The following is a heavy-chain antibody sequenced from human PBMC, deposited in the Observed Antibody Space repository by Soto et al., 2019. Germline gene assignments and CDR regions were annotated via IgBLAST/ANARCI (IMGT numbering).Heavy chain of an antibody. CDR1: GGSFSGYY. J-gene: IGHJ4*02. CDR3: ARAILLWFGEPYLDY. V-gene: IGHV4-34*01. Sequence: QVQLQQWGAGLLKPSETLSLTCAVYGGSFSGYYWSWIRQPPGKGLEWIGEINPSGNSNYNPSLKSRVPRAGDTSKNQCPLKLRAVTAADTAVYYCARAILLWFGEPYLDYWGQGTLVTGSS. D-gene: IGHD3-10*01. CDR2: INPSGNS.